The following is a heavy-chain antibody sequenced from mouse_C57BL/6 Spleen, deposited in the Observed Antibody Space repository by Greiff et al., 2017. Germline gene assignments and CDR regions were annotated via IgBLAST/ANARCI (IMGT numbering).Heavy chain of an antibody. CDR1: GFSLTSYG. CDR3: AQAGLRPFAD. D-gene: IGHD2-4*01. CDR2: IWRGGST. Sequence: VQGVESGPGLVQPSQCLSITCTVSGFSLTSYGVHWVRQSPGKGLEWLGVIWRGGSTDDNAAFMSRLGITKDNSKSQVFLKMNSLQADDTAIYYCAQAGLRPFADWGQGTLVTVSA. J-gene: IGHJ3*01. V-gene: IGHV2-5*01.